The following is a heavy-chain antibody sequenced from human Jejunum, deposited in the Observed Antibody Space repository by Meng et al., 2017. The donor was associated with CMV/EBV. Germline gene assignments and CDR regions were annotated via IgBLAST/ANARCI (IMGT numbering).Heavy chain of an antibody. CDR3: ARECPNCYPGTWFDP. Sequence: SVAPFIRYSLRWVRQAPGQVVEWVGVLIPIFDTAKYAPKFQGRVTITADKSTNIVYIEVKRLTSEDAAIYCCARECPNCYPGTWFDPWGQGTLVTVSS. J-gene: IGHJ5*02. V-gene: IGHV1-69*06. CDR2: LIPIFDTA. D-gene: IGHD2-2*01. CDR1: VAPFIRYS.